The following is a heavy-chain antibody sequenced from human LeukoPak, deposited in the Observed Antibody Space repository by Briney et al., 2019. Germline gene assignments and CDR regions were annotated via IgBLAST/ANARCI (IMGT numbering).Heavy chain of an antibody. J-gene: IGHJ6*03. D-gene: IGHD3-10*01. Sequence: SETLSLTCAVYGGSFSGYYWSWIRQPPGKGLEWIGEINHSGSTYYNPSLKSRVTISVDTSKNQFSLKLSSVTAADTAVYYCARVRGAYYYYYMDVWGKGTTVTVSS. CDR1: GGSFSGYY. V-gene: IGHV4-34*01. CDR3: ARVRGAYYYYYMDV. CDR2: INHSGST.